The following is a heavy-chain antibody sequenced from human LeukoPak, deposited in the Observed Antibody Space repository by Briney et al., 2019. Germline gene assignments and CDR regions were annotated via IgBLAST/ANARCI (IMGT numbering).Heavy chain of an antibody. CDR2: MNPNSGNT. D-gene: IGHD6-13*01. CDR1: GYTFTSYD. V-gene: IGHV1-8*01. Sequence: GASAKVSCKASGYTFTSYDINWVRQATGQELEWMGWMNPNSGNTGYAQKFQGRVTMTRNTSISTAYMELSSLRSEDTAVYYCARRGWQQLVLGWFDPWGQGTLVTVSS. CDR3: ARRGWQQLVLGWFDP. J-gene: IGHJ5*02.